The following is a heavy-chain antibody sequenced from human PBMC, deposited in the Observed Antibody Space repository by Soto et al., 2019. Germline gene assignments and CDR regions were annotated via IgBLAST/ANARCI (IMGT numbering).Heavy chain of an antibody. CDR3: ARTRSFTLGFYYDGMDV. J-gene: IGHJ6*02. V-gene: IGHV5-51*01. Sequence: VESLKISCKGSGYSFSTYWIAWVRQMPGKGLEWMGIIYPGDSDTRYGPSFQGQVTISADKSLRTADLQWTSLEASDTALYYCARTRSFTLGFYYDGMDVWGQGTTVTVSS. CDR2: IYPGDSDT. D-gene: IGHD6-6*01. CDR1: GYSFSTYW.